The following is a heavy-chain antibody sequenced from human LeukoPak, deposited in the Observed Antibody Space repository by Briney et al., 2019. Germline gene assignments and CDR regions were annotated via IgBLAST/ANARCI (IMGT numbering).Heavy chain of an antibody. CDR1: GGSFSGYY. D-gene: IGHD3-10*01. CDR2: INHSGST. CDR3: ARGPKYYYGSGSYRTYYFDY. V-gene: IGHV4-34*01. Sequence: SETLSLTFAVYGGSFSGYYWSWIRQPPGKGLEWIGEINHSGSTNYNPSLKSRVTISVDTSKNQFSLKLSSVTAADTAVYYCARGPKYYYGSGSYRTYYFDYWGQGTLVTVSS. J-gene: IGHJ4*02.